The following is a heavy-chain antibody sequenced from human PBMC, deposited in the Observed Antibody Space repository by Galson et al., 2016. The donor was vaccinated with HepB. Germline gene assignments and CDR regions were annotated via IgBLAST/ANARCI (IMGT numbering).Heavy chain of an antibody. V-gene: IGHV3-11*01. CDR1: GFTFSDYY. D-gene: IGHD3-22*01. CDR2: ISSSGSTI. Sequence: SLRLSCAASGFTFSDYYMSWIRQAPGKGLEWISYISSSGSTIYYADSGKGRFTISRDNAKNSLYRQMNSLRAEDTALYYCAIDFDSSRNYEVGHWGQGTQVTVSS. J-gene: IGHJ4*02. CDR3: AIDFDSSRNYEVGH.